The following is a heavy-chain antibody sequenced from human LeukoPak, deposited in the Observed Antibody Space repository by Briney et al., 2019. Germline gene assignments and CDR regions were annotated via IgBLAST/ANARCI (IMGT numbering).Heavy chain of an antibody. CDR1: GYSISSGHY. CDR3: ARGELRYFD. J-gene: IGHJ4*02. D-gene: IGHD3-9*01. Sequence: SETLSLTCTVSGYSISSGHYWGWIRQPPGKGLEWIGSIYHSGSTYYNPSLKSRVTISVDTSKNQFSLKLSSVTAADTAVYYCARGELRYFDWGQGTLVTVSS. V-gene: IGHV4-38-2*02. CDR2: IYHSGST.